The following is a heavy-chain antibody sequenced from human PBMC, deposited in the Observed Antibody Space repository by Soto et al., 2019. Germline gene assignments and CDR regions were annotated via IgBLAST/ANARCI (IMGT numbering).Heavy chain of an antibody. D-gene: IGHD3-22*01. J-gene: IGHJ4*02. CDR2: IWYDGSNK. CDR3: ARDSGYYDSSGFDY. CDR1: GFTFSRYG. V-gene: IGHV3-33*01. Sequence: AGSLRLSCAASGFTFSRYGMHWVRQAPGKGLEWVAVIWYDGSNKYYADSVKGRFTISRDNSKNTLYLQMNSLRAEDTAVYYCARDSGYYDSSGFDYWGQGTLVTVSS.